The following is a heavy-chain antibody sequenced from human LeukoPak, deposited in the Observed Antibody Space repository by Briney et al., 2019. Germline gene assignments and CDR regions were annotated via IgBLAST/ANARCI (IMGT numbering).Heavy chain of an antibody. J-gene: IGHJ4*02. V-gene: IGHV3-30-3*01. CDR2: ISSNGINK. CDR3: ARQGDY. CDR1: GFTFSSYA. Sequence: GGSLRLSCAASGFTFSSYAFHWVRQAPGKGLEWVAVISSNGINKYYADSVKGRFTISRDISKNTLYLQMNSLKAEDTAVYYCARQGDYWGQGTLVTVSS.